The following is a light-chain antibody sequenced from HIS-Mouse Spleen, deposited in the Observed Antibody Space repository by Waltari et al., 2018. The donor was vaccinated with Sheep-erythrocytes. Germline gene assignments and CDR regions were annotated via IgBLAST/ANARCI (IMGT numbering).Light chain of an antibody. J-gene: IGKJ4*01. CDR3: QQYDNLLT. Sequence: DIQMTQSPSSMSAPVGDRVTITCQASQEISNYLNWYQQKPGKAPKLLIYDASNLETGVPSRLSASGSGTDFTLTISSLQPEDIETYYCQQYDNLLTFGGGTKVEIK. CDR2: DAS. V-gene: IGKV1-33*01. CDR1: QEISNY.